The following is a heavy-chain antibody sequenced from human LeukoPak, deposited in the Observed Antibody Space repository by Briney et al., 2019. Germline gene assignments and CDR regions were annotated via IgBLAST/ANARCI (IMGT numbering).Heavy chain of an antibody. CDR1: GFTFSNYA. CDR3: AGELGEGDY. Sequence: PGGSLRLSCAASGFTFSNYAMHWVRQAPGKGLEWVAVISYDGSNKYYADSVKGRFTISRDNSKNTLYLQMNSLRAEDTAVYYCAGELGEGDYWGQGTLVTVSS. D-gene: IGHD3-16*01. J-gene: IGHJ4*02. CDR2: ISYDGSNK. V-gene: IGHV3-30-3*01.